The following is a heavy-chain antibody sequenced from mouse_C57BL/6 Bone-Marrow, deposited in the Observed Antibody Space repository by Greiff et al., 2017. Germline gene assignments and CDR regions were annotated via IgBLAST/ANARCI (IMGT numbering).Heavy chain of an antibody. CDR3: ARPPSRDYAMDY. V-gene: IGHV2-2*01. CDR1: GFSLTSYG. CDR2: IWSGGST. Sequence: VKLQQSGPGLVQPSQSLSITCTVSGFSLTSYGVHWVRQSPGKGLEWLGVIWSGGSTDYNAALISRLSISKDNSKSQVFFKMNSLQADDTAIYYCARPPSRDYAMDYWGQGTSVTVSS. J-gene: IGHJ4*01.